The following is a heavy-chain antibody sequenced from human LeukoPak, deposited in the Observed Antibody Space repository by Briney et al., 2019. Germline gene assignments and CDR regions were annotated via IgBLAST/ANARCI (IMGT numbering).Heavy chain of an antibody. CDR3: ARDASEWVAQHFDP. CDR2: IYYSGST. Sequence: SETLSLTCSVFGGSINSGSYYWGWIRQPPGKGLEWIGSIYYSGSTYYNPSLKSRVTISVDTSKYQFSLKLNSVTAADTAVYYCARDASEWVAQHFDPWGQGILVTVSS. J-gene: IGHJ5*02. V-gene: IGHV4-39*02. D-gene: IGHD6-19*01. CDR1: GGSINSGSYY.